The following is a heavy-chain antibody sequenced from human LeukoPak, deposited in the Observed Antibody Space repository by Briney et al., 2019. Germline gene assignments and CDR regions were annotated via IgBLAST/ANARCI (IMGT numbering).Heavy chain of an antibody. D-gene: IGHD5-24*01. CDR1: GGSISSYY. V-gene: IGHV4-59*01. J-gene: IGHJ4*02. CDR2: IYYSGST. CDR3: ARFSLMATTFDY. Sequence: SETLSLTCTVSGGSISSYYWSWLRQPPGKGLEWIGYIYYSGSTNYNPSLKSRVTISVDTSKNQFSLKLSSVTAADTAVYYCARFSLMATTFDYWGQGTLVTVSS.